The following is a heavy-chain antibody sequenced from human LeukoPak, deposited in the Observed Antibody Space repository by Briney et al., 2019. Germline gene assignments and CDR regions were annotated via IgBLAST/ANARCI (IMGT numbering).Heavy chain of an antibody. D-gene: IGHD4/OR15-4a*01. CDR2: MNPNSGNK. Sequence: AASVKLSCNASGYTFTSSDINWERQAPGQGVGWVGVMNPNSGNKGYAQKFQGRVTITSNTSISTDYMELSSRRSGDTAVYYCARGYIYGSKVFGYWGEGTLVTVSS. CDR1: GYTFTSSD. CDR3: ARGYIYGSKVFGY. J-gene: IGHJ4*02. V-gene: IGHV1-8*03.